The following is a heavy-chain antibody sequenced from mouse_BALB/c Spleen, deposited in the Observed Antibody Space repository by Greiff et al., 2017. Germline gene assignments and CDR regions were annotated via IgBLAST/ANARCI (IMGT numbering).Heavy chain of an antibody. V-gene: IGHV1S29*02. J-gene: IGHJ2*01. CDR3: ARGAGTGYFDY. CDR1: GYTFTDYN. Sequence: EVKLVESGPELVKPGASVKISCKASGYTFTDYNMHWVKQSHGKSLEWIGYIYPYNGGTGYNQKFKSKATLTVDNSSSTAYMELRSLTSEDSAVYYCARGAGTGYFDYWGQGTTLTVSS. CDR2: IYPYNGGT. D-gene: IGHD4-1*01.